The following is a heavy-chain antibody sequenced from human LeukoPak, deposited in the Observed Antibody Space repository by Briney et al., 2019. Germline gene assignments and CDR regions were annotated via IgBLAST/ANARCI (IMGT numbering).Heavy chain of an antibody. Sequence: GGSLRLSCAASGFTFYDYAMHWVRQAPGKGLEWVSLISGDGGSTYYADSVKGRFTISRDNSKNSLYLQMNSLRTEDTALYYCAKVGILTGYWTFDYWGQGTLVTVSS. V-gene: IGHV3-43*02. D-gene: IGHD3-9*01. CDR3: AKVGILTGYWTFDY. CDR2: ISGDGGST. CDR1: GFTFYDYA. J-gene: IGHJ4*02.